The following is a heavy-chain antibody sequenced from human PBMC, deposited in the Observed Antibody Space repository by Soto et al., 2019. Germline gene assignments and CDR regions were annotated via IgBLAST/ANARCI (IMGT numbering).Heavy chain of an antibody. CDR1: GFTFSSYG. Sequence: SGGSLTLSCAASGFTFSSYGMHWVRQAPGKGLEWVAVISYDGSNKYYADSVKGRFTISRDNSKNTLYLQMNSLRAEDTAVYYCAKWEYRRYFDWLLLNYYYYYGMDVWGQGTTFTVSS. J-gene: IGHJ6*02. CDR2: ISYDGSNK. CDR3: AKWEYRRYFDWLLLNYYYYYGMDV. D-gene: IGHD3-9*01. V-gene: IGHV3-30*18.